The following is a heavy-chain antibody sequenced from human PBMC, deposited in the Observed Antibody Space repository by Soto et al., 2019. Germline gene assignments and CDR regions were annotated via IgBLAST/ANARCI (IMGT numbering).Heavy chain of an antibody. CDR3: VRDGSSGWYFDA. V-gene: IGHV3-7*01. CDR2: VRQDGSQK. J-gene: IGHJ4*02. CDR1: VFSFSSYW. Sequence: GESLCLSCDVSVFSFSSYWMSWVRQAPGKGLEWVANVRQDGSQKYLVDSVKGRFTISRDNAKNSMYLQMNSLRAEDTAVYYGVRDGSSGWYFDAWGQGTLVTVSS. D-gene: IGHD6-19*01.